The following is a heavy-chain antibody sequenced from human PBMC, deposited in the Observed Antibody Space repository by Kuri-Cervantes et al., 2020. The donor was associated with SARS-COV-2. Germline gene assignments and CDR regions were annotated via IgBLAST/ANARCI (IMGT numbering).Heavy chain of an antibody. V-gene: IGHV1-18*01. J-gene: IGHJ4*02. Sequence: ASVKVSCKAAGYTFSDYSNYYMYWVRQAPGRGLECMVWISGYNGLTKYAQNLQGRVTMTTDTSTSTAYMGLRNLTSDDTAVYYSARVQIQYVGIIVAPAVDSYFDYWGQGTLVTVSS. CDR2: ISGYNGLT. CDR3: ARVQIQYVGIIVAPAVDSYFDY. D-gene: IGHD2-2*03. CDR1: GYTFSDYSNYY.